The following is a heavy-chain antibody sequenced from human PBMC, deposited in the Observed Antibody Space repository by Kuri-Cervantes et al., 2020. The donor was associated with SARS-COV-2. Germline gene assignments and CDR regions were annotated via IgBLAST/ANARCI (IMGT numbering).Heavy chain of an antibody. CDR1: GFTFTSYC. D-gene: IGHD4-17*01. CDR3: ARALVYGDYESFDY. J-gene: IGHJ4*02. V-gene: IGHV1-46*01. CDR2: INPSGGST. Sequence: ASVKVSCKASGFTFTSYCMHWVRQAPGQGLEWMGIINPSGGSTSYAQKFQGRVTMTRDTSTSTAYMELRSLRSDDTAVYYCARALVYGDYESFDYWGQGTLVTVSS.